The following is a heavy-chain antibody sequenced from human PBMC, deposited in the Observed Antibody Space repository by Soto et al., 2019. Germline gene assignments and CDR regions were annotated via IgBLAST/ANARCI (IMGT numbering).Heavy chain of an antibody. CDR3: ARGGLGYCSGGSCYSKNWFDP. Sequence: QVQLVESGGGVVQPGRSLRLSCAASGFTFSSYAMHWVRQAPGKGLEWVAVISYDRSNKYYADSVKGRFTISRDNSKNTLYLQMNSLRAEDTAVYYCARGGLGYCSGGSCYSKNWFDPWGQGTLVTVSS. CDR2: ISYDRSNK. CDR1: GFTFSSYA. V-gene: IGHV3-30-3*01. J-gene: IGHJ5*02. D-gene: IGHD2-15*01.